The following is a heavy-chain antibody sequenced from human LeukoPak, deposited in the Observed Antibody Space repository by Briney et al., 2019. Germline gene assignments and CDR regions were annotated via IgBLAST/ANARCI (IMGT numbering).Heavy chain of an antibody. CDR1: GGSISSGDYY. D-gene: IGHD4-17*01. J-gene: IGHJ4*02. V-gene: IGHV4-30-4*08. Sequence: MSSQTLSLTCTVSGGSISSGDYYWSWIRQPPGKGLEWIGYIYYSGSTYYNPFLKSRVTISVDTSKNQFSLKLSSVTAADTAVYYCARDRYGDYPYYFDYWGQGTLVTVSS. CDR3: ARDRYGDYPYYFDY. CDR2: IYYSGST.